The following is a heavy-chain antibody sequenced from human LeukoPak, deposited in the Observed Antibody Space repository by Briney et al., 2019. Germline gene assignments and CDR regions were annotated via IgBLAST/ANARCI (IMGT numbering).Heavy chain of an antibody. Sequence: SETLSLTCTVSGGSISSGGYYWSWIRQPPGKGLEWIGYIYHSGSTYYNPSLKSRVTISVDRSKNQFSLKLSSVTATDTAVYYCARDGGYCSSPSCGGPPRARDETFWFDPWGQGTLVTVSS. CDR2: IYHSGST. V-gene: IGHV4-30-2*01. J-gene: IGHJ5*02. D-gene: IGHD2-2*01. CDR1: GGSISSGGYY. CDR3: ARDGGYCSSPSCGGPPRARDETFWFDP.